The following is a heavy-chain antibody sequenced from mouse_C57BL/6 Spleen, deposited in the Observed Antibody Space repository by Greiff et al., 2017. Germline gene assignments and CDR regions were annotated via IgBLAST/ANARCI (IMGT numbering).Heavy chain of an antibody. D-gene: IGHD2-5*01. CDR2: IDPEDGDT. CDR3: TYSNWAYYAMDY. V-gene: IGHV14-1*01. CDR1: GFNIKDYY. J-gene: IGHJ4*01. Sequence: DVKLQQSGAELVRPGASVKLSCTASGFNIKDYYMHWVKQRPEQGLEWIGRIDPEDGDTEYAPKFQGKATMTADTSSNTSYLQLSSLTSEATAVYYCTYSNWAYYAMDYWGQGTSVTVSS.